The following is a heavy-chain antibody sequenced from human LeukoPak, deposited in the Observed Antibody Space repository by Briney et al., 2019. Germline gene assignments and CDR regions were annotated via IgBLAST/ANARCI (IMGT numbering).Heavy chain of an antibody. D-gene: IGHD6-19*01. J-gene: IGHJ4*02. CDR1: GFTFSSYE. CDR3: ARDFSGWYRGVDY. CDR2: ISSSGSNI. V-gene: IGHV3-48*03. Sequence: PAGSLRLSCAASGFTFSSYEMNWVRQAPGKGLEWVSYISSSGSNIYYADSVKGRFTISRDNAKNSLYLQMNSVRAEDTPVYYCARDFSGWYRGVDYWGQGTLVTVSS.